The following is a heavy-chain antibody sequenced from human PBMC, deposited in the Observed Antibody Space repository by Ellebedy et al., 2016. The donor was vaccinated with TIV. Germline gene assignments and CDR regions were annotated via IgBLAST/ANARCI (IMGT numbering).Heavy chain of an antibody. CDR1: GFTFSTYA. Sequence: GGSLRLXXAASGFTFSTYAMNWVRQAPGKGLEWVSVISGSGGYTYYADSVKGRFTISRDNSKTTLYLQMNSLRAEDTAVYYCAKPGAGGNSGYYTWGQGALVTVSS. J-gene: IGHJ5*02. D-gene: IGHD3-3*01. V-gene: IGHV3-23*01. CDR2: ISGSGGYT. CDR3: AKPGAGGNSGYYT.